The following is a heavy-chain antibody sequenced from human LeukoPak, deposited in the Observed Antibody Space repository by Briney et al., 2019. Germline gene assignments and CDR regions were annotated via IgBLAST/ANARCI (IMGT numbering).Heavy chain of an antibody. V-gene: IGHV3-30*18. CDR1: GFTCSSYG. CDR2: ISYDGSNK. Sequence: GGSLRLSCAASGFTCSSYGMHWVRQAPGKGLEGVAVISYDGSNKYYADSAKGRFTISRDNSKNTLYLQMNSVRAADAAVYYCAKVNTMTDKFDSWGQGTLVTVSS. J-gene: IGHJ4*02. D-gene: IGHD3-22*01. CDR3: AKVNTMTDKFDS.